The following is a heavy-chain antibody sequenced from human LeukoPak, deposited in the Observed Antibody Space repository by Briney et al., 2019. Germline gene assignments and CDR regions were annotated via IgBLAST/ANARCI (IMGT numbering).Heavy chain of an antibody. J-gene: IGHJ4*02. CDR2: IYYSGST. Sequence: PSETLSLTCTVSGGSISSYYWSWIRQTPGKGLEWIGYIYYSGSTNYNPSLKSRVTISVDASKNQFSLKLSSVTAADTAVYYCAREPHGWRSIDYWGQGTLVTVSS. CDR1: GGSISSYY. D-gene: IGHD6-19*01. CDR3: AREPHGWRSIDY. V-gene: IGHV4-59*01.